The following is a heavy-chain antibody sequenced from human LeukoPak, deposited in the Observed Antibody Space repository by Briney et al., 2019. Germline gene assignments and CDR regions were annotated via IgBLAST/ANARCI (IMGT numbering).Heavy chain of an antibody. CDR3: AGLRGSYWVY. D-gene: IGHD1-26*01. CDR2: IYYSGST. J-gene: IGHJ4*02. CDR1: GGSISSYY. V-gene: IGHV4-59*01. Sequence: SETLSLTCTVSGGSISSYYWSWIRQPPGKGLEWIGYIYYSGSTNYNPSLKSRVTISVDTSKNQFSLKLSSVTAADTAVYYCAGLRGSYWVYWGQGTLVTVSS.